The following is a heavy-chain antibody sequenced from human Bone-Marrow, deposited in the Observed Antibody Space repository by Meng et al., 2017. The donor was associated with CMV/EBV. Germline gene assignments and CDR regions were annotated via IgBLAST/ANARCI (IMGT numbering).Heavy chain of an antibody. CDR3: ARRLGPYYFDY. Sequence: SETLSLTCTVSGGSISSYYWSWIRQPPGKGLEWIGYIYYSGSTNYNPSLKSRVTISVDTSKNQFPLKLSSVTAADTAVYYCARRLGPYYFDYWGQGTLVTVSS. CDR1: GGSISSYY. D-gene: IGHD6-6*01. J-gene: IGHJ4*02. CDR2: IYYSGST. V-gene: IGHV4-59*01.